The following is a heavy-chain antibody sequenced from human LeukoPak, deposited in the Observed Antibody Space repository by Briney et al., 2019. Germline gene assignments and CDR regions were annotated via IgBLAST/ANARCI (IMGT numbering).Heavy chain of an antibody. J-gene: IGHJ6*03. CDR3: ATSLFYYYYMDA. Sequence: SVKVSCKASGYTFTYRYLHWVRQAPGQALEWMGWITPFNGNTNYAQKFQDRVTITRDRSMSTAYMELSSLRSEDTAMYYCATSLFYYYYMDAWGKGTTVTVSS. CDR1: GYTFTYRY. V-gene: IGHV1-45*02. CDR2: ITPFNGNT.